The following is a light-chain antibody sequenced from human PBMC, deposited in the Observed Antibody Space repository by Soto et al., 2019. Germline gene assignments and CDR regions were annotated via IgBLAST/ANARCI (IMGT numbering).Light chain of an antibody. Sequence: DIQMTQSPSTLSASVGDRVTISCRASQSIGHSLAWFQRKPGKAPRLLLYSASTSETGVPSRFSGSTSETEFTLTISSLEPDAFATYYCQQYFNYPWTFGPGTKVEI. CDR1: QSIGHS. J-gene: IGKJ1*01. CDR2: SAS. CDR3: QQYFNYPWT. V-gene: IGKV1-5*03.